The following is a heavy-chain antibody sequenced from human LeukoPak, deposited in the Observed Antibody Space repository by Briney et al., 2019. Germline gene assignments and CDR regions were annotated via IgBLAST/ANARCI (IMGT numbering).Heavy chain of an antibody. CDR1: GASISSHY. CDR2: IHYSGST. CDR3: ARGSQSLGYCSGGSCRAKIFDY. J-gene: IGHJ4*02. D-gene: IGHD2-15*01. Sequence: SETLSLTCSVSGASISSHYWSWIRQPPGKGLEWIGYIHYSGSTNCNPSLKSRVTISLDTSKNQFSLKLTSVTAADTAVYYCARGSQSLGYCSGGSCRAKIFDYWGQGTLVTVSS. V-gene: IGHV4-59*11.